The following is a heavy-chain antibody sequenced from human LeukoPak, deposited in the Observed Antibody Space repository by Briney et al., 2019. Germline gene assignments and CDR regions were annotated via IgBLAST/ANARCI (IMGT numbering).Heavy chain of an antibody. CDR3: ARERAVQGYCSGGSCYINDY. Sequence: ASVKVSCKASGYTSTGYYMHWVRQAPGQGLEWMGRINPNSGGTNHAQKFQGRVTMTRDTSISTAYMELSRLRSDDTAVYYCARERAVQGYCSGGSCYINDYWGQGTLVTVSS. D-gene: IGHD2-15*01. V-gene: IGHV1-2*06. CDR2: INPNSGGT. CDR1: GYTSTGYY. J-gene: IGHJ4*02.